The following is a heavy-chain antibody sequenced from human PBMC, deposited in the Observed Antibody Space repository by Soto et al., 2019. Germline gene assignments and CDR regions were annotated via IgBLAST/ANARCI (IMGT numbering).Heavy chain of an antibody. D-gene: IGHD3-3*01. Sequence: QVQLQESGPGLVKPSETLSLTCTVSGGSISSYYWSWIRQPPGKGLEWIGYIYYSGSTNYNPSLKRRLXVXVXXSTNQFSLTLSSVTAADTAVYYCARDSVSHDFTYYSSGMDVWGQGTTVTVSS. CDR2: IYYSGST. CDR3: ARDSVSHDFTYYSSGMDV. CDR1: GGSISSYY. V-gene: IGHV4-59*01. J-gene: IGHJ6*02.